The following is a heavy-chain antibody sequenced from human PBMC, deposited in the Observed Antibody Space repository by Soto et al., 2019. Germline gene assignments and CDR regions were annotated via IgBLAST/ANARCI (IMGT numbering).Heavy chain of an antibody. CDR3: ATGRIPATARSPDNWLDP. D-gene: IGHD2-2*01. J-gene: IGHJ5*02. CDR2: FNLEDNET. Sequence: GASVKVSCKASGYMLIKLSMHWVRQAPGKGLEWMGGFNLEDNETIYAQRFQGRVTMTEDTSTDTAYMELSNLSSDDTAVYYCATGRIPATARSPDNWLDPWGQGTLVTVSS. CDR1: GYMLIKLS. V-gene: IGHV1-24*01.